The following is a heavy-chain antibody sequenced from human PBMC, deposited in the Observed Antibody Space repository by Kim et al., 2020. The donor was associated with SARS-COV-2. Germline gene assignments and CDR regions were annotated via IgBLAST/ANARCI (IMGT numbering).Heavy chain of an antibody. CDR3: ARQELPIDAFDI. D-gene: IGHD1-26*01. J-gene: IGHJ3*02. Sequence: NYNPSLKSRVTISVDTSKNQFSLKLSSVTAADTAVYYCARQELPIDAFDIWGQGTMVTVSS. V-gene: IGHV4-59*08.